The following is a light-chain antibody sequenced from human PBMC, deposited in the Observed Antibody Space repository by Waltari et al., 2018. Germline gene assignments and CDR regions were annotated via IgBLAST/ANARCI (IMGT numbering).Light chain of an antibody. CDR3: SSYAGSNNFGVV. Sequence: QSALTQPPPASGSPDRSAPIPCLGTRSDIGGYTYSSGYQQHPGNAPKLMIYEVTKWPSGVPDRFSGSKSGNTASLTVSGLQAEDEADYYCSSYAGSNNFGVVFGGGTKLTVL. CDR1: RSDIGGYTY. J-gene: IGLJ2*01. CDR2: EVT. V-gene: IGLV2-8*01.